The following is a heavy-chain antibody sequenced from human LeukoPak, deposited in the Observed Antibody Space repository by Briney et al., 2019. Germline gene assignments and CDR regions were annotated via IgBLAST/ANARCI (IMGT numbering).Heavy chain of an antibody. Sequence: PGGSLRLSCAASGFTFRSYEMNWVRQAPGKGLEWVSYISSGGSTIYYADSVKGRFTISRDNAKNSLYLQMNSLRAEDTAVYYCARDEVSFDIWGQGTMVTVSS. V-gene: IGHV3-48*03. CDR1: GFTFRSYE. CDR2: ISSGGSTI. CDR3: ARDEVSFDI. J-gene: IGHJ3*02.